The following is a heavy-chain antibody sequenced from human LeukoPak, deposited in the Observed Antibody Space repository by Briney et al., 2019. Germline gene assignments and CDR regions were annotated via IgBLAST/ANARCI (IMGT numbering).Heavy chain of an antibody. CDR3: ARASFWESPINWFAP. D-gene: IGHD3-16*01. J-gene: IGHJ5*02. CDR1: GYTFTGYY. CDR2: INPNSGGT. V-gene: IGHV1-2*02. Sequence: ASVKVSCKASGYTFTGYYMHWVRQAPGQGLEWMGWINPNSGGTNYAQKFQGRVTMTRDRSISTAYMELSRLTSDDTAVYYCARASFWESPINWFAPWGQGTLVTVSS.